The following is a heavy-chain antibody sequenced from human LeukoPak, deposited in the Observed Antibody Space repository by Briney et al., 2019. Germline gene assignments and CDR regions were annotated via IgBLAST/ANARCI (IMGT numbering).Heavy chain of an antibody. CDR2: ISANNGNT. Sequence: ASVTVSCKASGYTLTSYGLSWVRQAPGQGLEWMGWISANNGNTNYAQTLQGRVTITTDTSTSTAYMELRSLRSDDTAVYYCARVEVEYYDSSGYYLFDYWGQGTLVTVSS. CDR3: ARVEVEYYDSSGYYLFDY. V-gene: IGHV1-18*01. CDR1: GYTLTSYG. D-gene: IGHD3-22*01. J-gene: IGHJ4*02.